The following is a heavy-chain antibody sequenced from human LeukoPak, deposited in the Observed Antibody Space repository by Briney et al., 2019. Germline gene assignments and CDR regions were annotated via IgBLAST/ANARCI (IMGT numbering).Heavy chain of an antibody. Sequence: PSETLSLTCSVSGGSIRRTDYYWGWVRLPPGKGLEWIASIHWRGTTNYNPSLKSRVTISVDTSKNQFSLKLSSVTAADTAVYYCARVDGDGYNIPDYWGQGTLVTVSS. J-gene: IGHJ4*02. CDR3: ARVDGDGYNIPDY. CDR2: IHWRGTT. V-gene: IGHV4-39*07. D-gene: IGHD5-24*01. CDR1: GGSIRRTDYY.